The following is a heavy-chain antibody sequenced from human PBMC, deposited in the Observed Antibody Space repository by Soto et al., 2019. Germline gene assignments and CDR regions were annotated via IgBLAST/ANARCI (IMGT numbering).Heavy chain of an antibody. CDR3: ARDSALEWLFFDY. D-gene: IGHD3-3*01. Sequence: EVQLVESGGGLVQPGGSLRLSCAASGFTFSSYSMNWVRQAPGKGLEWVSYISSSTIYYADSVKGRFTIPRDNAKNSLYLQMNSLRDEDTAVYYCARDSALEWLFFDYWGQGTLVTVSS. CDR2: ISSSTI. CDR1: GFTFSSYS. J-gene: IGHJ4*02. V-gene: IGHV3-48*02.